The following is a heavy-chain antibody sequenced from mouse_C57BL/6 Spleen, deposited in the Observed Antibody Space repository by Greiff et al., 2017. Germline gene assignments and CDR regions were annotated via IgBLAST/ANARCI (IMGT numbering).Heavy chain of an antibody. CDR1: GYTFTSYW. Sequence: VQLQQSGAELAKPGASVKLSCKASGYTFTSYWMHWVKQRPGQGLEWIGYINPSSGYTKYNQKFKDKATLTADKSSSTAYMQLSILTYEDTAVYYCARSCSRNSFHAMDYWGQGTSVTVSS. CDR2: INPSSGYT. V-gene: IGHV1-7*01. D-gene: IGHD2-1*01. CDR3: ARSCSRNSFHAMDY. J-gene: IGHJ4*01.